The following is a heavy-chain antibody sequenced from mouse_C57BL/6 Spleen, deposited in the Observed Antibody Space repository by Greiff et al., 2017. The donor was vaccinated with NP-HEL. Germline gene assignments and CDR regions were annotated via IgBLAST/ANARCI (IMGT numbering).Heavy chain of an antibody. J-gene: IGHJ3*01. CDR2: IDPSDSYT. V-gene: IGHV1-59*01. CDR1: GYTFTSYW. Sequence: QVQLQQPGAELVRPGTSVKLSCKASGYTFTSYWMHWVKQRPGQGLEWIGVIDPSDSYTNYNQKFKGKATLTVDTSSSTAYMQLSSLTSEDSAVYYCAREGGYGNPWFAYWGQGTLVTVSA. D-gene: IGHD2-1*01. CDR3: AREGGYGNPWFAY.